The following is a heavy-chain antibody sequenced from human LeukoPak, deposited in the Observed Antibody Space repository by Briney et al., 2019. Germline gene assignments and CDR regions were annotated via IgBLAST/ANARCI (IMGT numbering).Heavy chain of an antibody. V-gene: IGHV3-9*01. J-gene: IGHJ6*02. CDR3: AKDGMDV. Sequence: PGRSLRLSCAASGFTFDDYAMHWVRQAPGKGLEWVSGISWNGGSIGYADSVKGRFTISRDNAKNSLYLQMNSLRAEDTALYYCAKDGMDVWGQGTTVTVSS. CDR1: GFTFDDYA. CDR2: ISWNGGSI.